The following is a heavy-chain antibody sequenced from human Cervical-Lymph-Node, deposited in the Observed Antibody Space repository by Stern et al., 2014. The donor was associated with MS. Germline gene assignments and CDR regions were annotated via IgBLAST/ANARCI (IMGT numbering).Heavy chain of an antibody. D-gene: IGHD4-17*01. CDR1: GYSFTSYW. V-gene: IGHV5-51*03. J-gene: IGHJ4*02. CDR3: ATPLNYGDYRSYYFDY. Sequence: EVQLVESGAEVKKPGESLKISCKGSGYSFTSYWIGWVRQMPGKGLEWMGIIYPGDSDTRYSPSFQGQVTISADKSISTAYLQWSSLKASDTAMYYCATPLNYGDYRSYYFDYWGQGTLVTVSS. CDR2: IYPGDSDT.